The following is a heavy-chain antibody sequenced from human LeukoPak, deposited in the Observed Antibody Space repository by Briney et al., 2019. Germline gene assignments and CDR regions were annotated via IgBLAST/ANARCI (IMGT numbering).Heavy chain of an antibody. CDR1: GFTFSSYS. Sequence: GGSLRLSCAASGFTFSSYSMNWVRQAPGKGLEWVSHINNDGSGTTYADSVKGRFTISRDNAKNTLYLQMNSLRAEDTAVYYCTRSYDYWGQGTLVTVSS. CDR3: TRSYDY. J-gene: IGHJ4*02. CDR2: INNDGSGT. V-gene: IGHV3-74*01.